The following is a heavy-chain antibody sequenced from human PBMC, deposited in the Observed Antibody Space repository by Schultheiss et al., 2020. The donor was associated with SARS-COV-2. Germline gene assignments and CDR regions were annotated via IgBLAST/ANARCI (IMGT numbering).Heavy chain of an antibody. J-gene: IGHJ4*02. CDR2: ISSSGSTI. Sequence: GGSLRLSCAASGFTVSSNYMSWVRQAPGKGLEWVSYISSSGSTIYYADSVKGRFTISRDNAKNSLYLQMNSLRAEDTAVYYCARATSGELFDYWGQGTLVTVSS. D-gene: IGHD3-10*01. CDR3: ARATSGELFDY. CDR1: GFTVSSNY. V-gene: IGHV3-11*04.